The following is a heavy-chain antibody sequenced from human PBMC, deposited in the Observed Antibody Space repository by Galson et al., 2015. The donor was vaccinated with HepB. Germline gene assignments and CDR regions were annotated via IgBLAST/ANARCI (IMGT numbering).Heavy chain of an antibody. V-gene: IGHV3-13*04. J-gene: IGHJ2*01. CDR2: IGTAGDT. CDR3: ARSHRVDSSGYYWYFDL. CDR1: GFTFSSYD. D-gene: IGHD3-22*01. Sequence: SLRLSCAASGFTFSSYDMHWVRQATGKGLEWVSAIGTAGDTYYPGSVKGRFTTSRENAKNSLYLQMNSLRAGDTAVYYCARSHRVDSSGYYWYFDLWGRGTLVTVSS.